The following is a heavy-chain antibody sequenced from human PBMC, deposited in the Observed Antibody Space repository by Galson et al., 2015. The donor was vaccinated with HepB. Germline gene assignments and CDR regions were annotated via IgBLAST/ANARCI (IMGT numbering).Heavy chain of an antibody. CDR1: GGSVSSGSYY. J-gene: IGHJ4*02. Sequence: ETLSLTCNVSGGSVSSGSYYWSWIRQPPGKSLEWIGCVSDSGSSKYNPSLKSRVTMSVDTSKKQFSLRLNSVTTADTAVYYCARGGVDYGDYSDCWGQGILVTVSS. CDR2: VSDSGSS. V-gene: IGHV4-61*01. D-gene: IGHD4-17*01. CDR3: ARGGVDYGDYSDC.